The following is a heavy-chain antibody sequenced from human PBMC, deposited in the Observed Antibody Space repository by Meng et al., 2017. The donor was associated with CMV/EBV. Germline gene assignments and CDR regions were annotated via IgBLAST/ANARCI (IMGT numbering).Heavy chain of an antibody. CDR2: ISSSGSTI. J-gene: IGHJ6*02. Sequence: GESLKISCAASGLTFSSYEMNWVRQAPGKGLEWVSYISSSGSTIYYADSLKGRFTISSDNAKNSQYLQMNSLRAEDTAVYYCASNHSIAVVPAAKYYYGMDVWGQGTTVTVSS. D-gene: IGHD2-2*01. CDR1: GLTFSSYE. CDR3: ASNHSIAVVPAAKYYYGMDV. V-gene: IGHV3-48*03.